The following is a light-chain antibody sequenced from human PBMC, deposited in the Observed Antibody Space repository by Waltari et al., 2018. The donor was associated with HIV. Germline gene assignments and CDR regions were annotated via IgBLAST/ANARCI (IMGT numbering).Light chain of an antibody. J-gene: IGKJ3*01. CDR1: PSIRNH. CDR2: AAS. Sequence: DIQMTPSPSSLSASVGDRVTITCRASPSIRNHLAWYQQKPGEAPKRLIYAASSVQSGVATRFSGSGARTEFTLTSSSLQPEDFVTYCCLQHNKYPFTFGPGTKVDIK. V-gene: IGKV1-17*01. CDR3: LQHNKYPFT.